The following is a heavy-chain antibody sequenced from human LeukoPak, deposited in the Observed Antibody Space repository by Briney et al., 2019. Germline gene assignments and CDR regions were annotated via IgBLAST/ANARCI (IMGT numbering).Heavy chain of an antibody. D-gene: IGHD1-26*01. J-gene: IGHJ4*02. Sequence: EWVAIIKQDGTEKYYVDSVKGRFTISRDNAKNSLYLQMNRLRAEDTAVYYCARGVGATHFDYWGQGTLVTVSS. CDR2: IKQDGTEK. V-gene: IGHV3-7*04. CDR3: ARGVGATHFDY.